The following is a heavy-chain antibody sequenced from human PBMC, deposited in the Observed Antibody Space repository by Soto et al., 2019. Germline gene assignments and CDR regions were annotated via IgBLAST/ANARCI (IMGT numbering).Heavy chain of an antibody. CDR1: GGSISSSSYY. Sequence: SETLSLTCTVSGGSISSSSYYWGWIRQPPGKGLEWIGSIYYSGSTYYNPSLKSRVTISVDTSKNQFSLKLSSVTAADTAVYYCATQPQYRRAYYFDYWGQGTLVTVSS. D-gene: IGHD5-18*01. CDR3: ATQPQYRRAYYFDY. J-gene: IGHJ4*02. CDR2: IYYSGST. V-gene: IGHV4-39*01.